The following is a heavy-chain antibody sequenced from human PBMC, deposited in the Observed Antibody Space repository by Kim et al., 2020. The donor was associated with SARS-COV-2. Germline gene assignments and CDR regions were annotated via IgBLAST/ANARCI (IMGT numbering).Heavy chain of an antibody. D-gene: IGHD2-8*01. CDR3: ASRMSAHCPNGLCSSDWPLHGMDV. J-gene: IGHJ6*02. CDR2: IFFDGTTK. V-gene: IGHV3-30*03. Sequence: GGSLRLSCAASGFTVSNYPMHWVRQAPGKGLDWVALIFFDGTTKNYADSVQGRFIISRDTSKNTVSLQMNSLRPEDTALYYCASRMSAHCPNGLCSSDWPLHGMDVGGQGTTVTVSS. CDR1: GFTVSNYP.